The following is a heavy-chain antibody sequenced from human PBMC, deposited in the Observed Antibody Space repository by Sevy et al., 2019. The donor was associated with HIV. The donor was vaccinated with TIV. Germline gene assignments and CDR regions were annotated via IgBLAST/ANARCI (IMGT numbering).Heavy chain of an antibody. Sequence: SETLSLTCTVSGGSITSLYWNWIRQPPGKGLEWIANIYYNGHINYNPSLKSRVTLSPDTSKNPFSLRLSSVTAADTAMYYCAGENAWGRGYSWGQGTLVTVSS. V-gene: IGHV4-59*08. CDR2: IYYNGHI. J-gene: IGHJ4*02. D-gene: IGHD1-26*01. CDR3: AGENAWGRGYS. CDR1: GGSITSLY.